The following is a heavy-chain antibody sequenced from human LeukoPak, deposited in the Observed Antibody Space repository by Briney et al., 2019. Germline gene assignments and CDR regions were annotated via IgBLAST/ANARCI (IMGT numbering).Heavy chain of an antibody. D-gene: IGHD1-1*01. J-gene: IGHJ4*02. CDR1: GYTFIDYY. CDR3: ARDGNWNVLQFDC. V-gene: IGHV1-2*02. Sequence: ASVKVSCKTSGYTFIDYYIHWVRQAPGQGLEWMGWINPNSGGTNYAQRFQGRVTMTRDTSINTVYMELSSLTSDDTAVYYCARDGNWNVLQFDCWGQRTLVTVSS. CDR2: INPNSGGT.